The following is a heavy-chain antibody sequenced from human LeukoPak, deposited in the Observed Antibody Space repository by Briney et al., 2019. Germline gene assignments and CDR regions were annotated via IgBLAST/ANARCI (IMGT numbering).Heavy chain of an antibody. J-gene: IGHJ6*03. CDR1: GYRFTSYY. CDR2: IKPSGGST. D-gene: IGHD2-2*02. CDR3: ARVAAEVVGVPGPIGFGWLRRDYYYMDV. V-gene: IGHV1-46*01. Sequence: ASVKVSCKASGYRFTSYYMHWVRQAPGEGLEWMGIIKPSGGSTSYAQKFQGRVTMTRDMSTSTVYMELSSLRSEDTAVYYCARVAAEVVGVPGPIGFGWLRRDYYYMDVWGERTTVTVSS.